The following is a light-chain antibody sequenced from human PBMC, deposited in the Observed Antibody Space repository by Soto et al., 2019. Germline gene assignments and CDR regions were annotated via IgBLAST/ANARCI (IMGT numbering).Light chain of an antibody. CDR1: IGAVTSGYH. Sequence: QAVVTQEPSLTVSPGGTVTLTCASSIGAVTSGYHPNWLQQKPGQAPRALIYSTTYKHSWTPARFSGSLLGDKAALTLSGVQPGDEAEYFCLLYYGGALPSWLFGGGTKLNVL. CDR3: LLYYGGALPSWL. V-gene: IGLV7-43*01. CDR2: STT. J-gene: IGLJ3*02.